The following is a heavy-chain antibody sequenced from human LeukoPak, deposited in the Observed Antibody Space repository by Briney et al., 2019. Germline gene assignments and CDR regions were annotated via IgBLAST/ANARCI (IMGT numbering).Heavy chain of an antibody. V-gene: IGHV4-34*01. CDR2: INHSGST. CDR3: ARGLTFEYFQH. J-gene: IGHJ1*01. CDR1: GGSFSGYY. Sequence: SETLSLTCAVYGGSFSGYYWSWIRQPPGKGLEWIGEINHSGSTNHNPSLKSRVTISVDTSKNQFSLKLSSVTAADTAVYYCARGLTFEYFQHWGQGTLVTVSS. D-gene: IGHD3-16*01.